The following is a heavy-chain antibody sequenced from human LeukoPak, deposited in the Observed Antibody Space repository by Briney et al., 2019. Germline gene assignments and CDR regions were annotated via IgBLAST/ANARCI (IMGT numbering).Heavy chain of an antibody. Sequence: SETLSLTCGVSGGSITSSNWWTWVRQAPGKGLEWIGEIYYSGNTNYNPSLKSRVTISMDKSKNQFSPKLNSVTAADTAMYYCARVAGATHAFDIWGQGTMITVSS. CDR1: GGSITSSNW. D-gene: IGHD1-26*01. V-gene: IGHV4-4*02. J-gene: IGHJ3*02. CDR2: IYYSGNT. CDR3: ARVAGATHAFDI.